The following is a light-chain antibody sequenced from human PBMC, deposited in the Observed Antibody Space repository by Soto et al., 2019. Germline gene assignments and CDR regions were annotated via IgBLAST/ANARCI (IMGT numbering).Light chain of an antibody. Sequence: QSALTQPASVSGSPGQSITISCTGTSSDVGGYKYVSWYQQHPGKAPKLMIYDVTNRPSGVSNRFSASKSGNSASLTISGLQAEDEADYSCSSYTSTSTLVFGGGTKLTVL. CDR3: SSYTSTSTLV. J-gene: IGLJ3*02. CDR2: DVT. V-gene: IGLV2-14*03. CDR1: SSDVGGYKY.